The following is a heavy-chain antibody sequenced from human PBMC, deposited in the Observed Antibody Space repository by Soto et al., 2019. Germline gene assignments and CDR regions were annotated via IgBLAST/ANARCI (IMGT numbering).Heavy chain of an antibody. CDR3: ARAGGYEVQGSNWSDP. Sequence: EVLPVASIDTGGCITRPYWSWIGQPAGKGLEWIGRIFTSGSTNYNPSLKSRVTMSVETSKNEVSLKLTSVTAADTAVYYCARAGGYEVQGSNWSDPWGQGALGTVSA. J-gene: IGHJ5*02. D-gene: IGHD5-12*01. V-gene: IGHV4-4*07. CDR2: IFTSGST. CDR1: GGCITRPY.